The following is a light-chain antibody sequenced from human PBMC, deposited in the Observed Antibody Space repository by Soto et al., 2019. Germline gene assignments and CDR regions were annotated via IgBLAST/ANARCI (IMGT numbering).Light chain of an antibody. V-gene: IGLV2-14*01. CDR2: EVT. CDR3: SSYTNKNTLL. CDR1: SSDVGGYNY. J-gene: IGLJ2*01. Sequence: QSALTQPASVSGSPGQSITISCTGTSSDVGGYNYVSWYQQHPGKAPKLMIYEVTNRPSGVSSRFSGSRSGNTASLTISGLQAEDEADYYCSSYTNKNTLLFGGGTKLTVL.